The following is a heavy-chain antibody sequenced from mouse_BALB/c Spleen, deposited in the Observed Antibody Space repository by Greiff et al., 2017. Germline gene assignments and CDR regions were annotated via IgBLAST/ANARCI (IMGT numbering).Heavy chain of an antibody. J-gene: IGHJ1*01. D-gene: IGHD1-1*01. CDR2: IWAGGST. Sequence: QVQLKESGPGLVAPSQSLSITCTVSGFSLTSYGVHWVRQPPGKGLEWLGVIWAGGSTNYNSALMSRLSISKDNSKGQVFLKMNSLQTDDTARYYCARVPTVVADWYFDVWGAGTTVTVSS. CDR3: ARVPTVVADWYFDV. CDR1: GFSLTSYG. V-gene: IGHV2-9*02.